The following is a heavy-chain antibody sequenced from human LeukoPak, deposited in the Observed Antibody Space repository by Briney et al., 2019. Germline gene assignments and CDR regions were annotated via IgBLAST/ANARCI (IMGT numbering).Heavy chain of an antibody. CDR3: ARGAPPQN. Sequence: PSETLSLTCTVSGGSISSSSYYWGWLRQPPGKGLEWIGSVYYTGASYYNPSLKSRVTISIDTSQKHFSLKLTSVTAADTAVYYCARGAPPQNWGQGTLVTVSS. V-gene: IGHV4-39*07. CDR1: GGSISSSSYY. CDR2: VYYTGAS. J-gene: IGHJ4*02.